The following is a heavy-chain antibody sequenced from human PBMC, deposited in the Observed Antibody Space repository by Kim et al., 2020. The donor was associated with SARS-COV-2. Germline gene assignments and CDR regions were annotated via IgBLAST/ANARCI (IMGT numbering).Heavy chain of an antibody. D-gene: IGHD6-6*01. CDR3: AKDMSVAARPFYYYFAMDV. V-gene: IGHV3-43*01. Sequence: KGRFTSSRDNSKNSLYLQMNSLRTEDTALYYCAKDMSVAARPFYYYFAMDVWGQGTTVTVSS. J-gene: IGHJ6*02.